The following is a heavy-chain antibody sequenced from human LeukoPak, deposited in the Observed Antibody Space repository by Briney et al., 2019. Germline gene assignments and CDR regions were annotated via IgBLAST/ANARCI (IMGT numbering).Heavy chain of an antibody. V-gene: IGHV1-2*06. Sequence: ASVKVSCKASGYTFTGYYMHWVRQAPGQGLEWMGRINPNSGGTNYAQKFQGRVTMTRDTSISTAYMELSRLRSDDTAVYYCATKAIYDSSGYYYVSLDYWGQGTLVTVSS. J-gene: IGHJ4*02. D-gene: IGHD3-22*01. CDR2: INPNSGGT. CDR1: GYTFTGYY. CDR3: ATKAIYDSSGYYYVSLDY.